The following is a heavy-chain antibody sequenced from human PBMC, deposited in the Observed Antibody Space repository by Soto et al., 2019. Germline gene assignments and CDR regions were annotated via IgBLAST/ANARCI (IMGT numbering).Heavy chain of an antibody. J-gene: IGHJ3*02. D-gene: IGHD2-8*02. Sequence: GGSLRLSCTASGFICSSYDMSWVRQAPGKGLEWVSTILVDGRTFYVDSVKGRFTISSDTSQNTVYLQMNSLTAGYTALYYCAKATATGGGDFDICGQGTMVTVSS. CDR3: AKATATGGGDFDI. CDR2: ILVDGRT. CDR1: GFICSSYD. V-gene: IGHV3-23*01.